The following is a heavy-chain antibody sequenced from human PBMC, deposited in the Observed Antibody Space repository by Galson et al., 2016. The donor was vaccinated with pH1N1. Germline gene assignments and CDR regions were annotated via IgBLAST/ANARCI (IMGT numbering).Heavy chain of an antibody. J-gene: IGHJ6*02. CDR3: ARTENVYDILTGSGSYYGMDV. CDR2: VIPMYGRT. CDR1: GGTFSNYA. Sequence: SVKVSCKASGGTFSNYAISWVRQAPGQGLEWMGGVIPMYGRTDYAQKFRGTVTITADKSTSTAYMELSRVRLEDTAVYYCARTENVYDILTGSGSYYGMDVWGQGTAVTVSS. V-gene: IGHV1-69*06. D-gene: IGHD3-9*01.